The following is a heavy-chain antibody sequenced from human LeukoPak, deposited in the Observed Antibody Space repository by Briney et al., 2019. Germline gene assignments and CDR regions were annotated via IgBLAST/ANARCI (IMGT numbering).Heavy chain of an antibody. CDR3: ARVATMVRVPLDALDI. D-gene: IGHD3-10*01. CDR2: ISRRGSTR. Sequence: GGSLRLSCALSGFTFSACGLTWVRQAPGKGLEWVSYISRRGSTRYYADSVKGRFTISRENAKNSLYLQKNSLRAEDTAVYYCARVATMVRVPLDALDIWGQGTMVSVSS. J-gene: IGHJ3*02. V-gene: IGHV3-48*03. CDR1: GFTFSACG.